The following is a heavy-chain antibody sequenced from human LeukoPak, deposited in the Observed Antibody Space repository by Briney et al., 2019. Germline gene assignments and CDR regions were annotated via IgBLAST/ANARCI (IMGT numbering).Heavy chain of an antibody. CDR1: GYTFTSYA. CDR2: INTNTGNP. CDR3: ARDLRIAVAGGWVY. Sequence: ASVTVSCKASGYTFTSYAMNWVRQAPGQGLEWMGWINTNTGNPTYAQGFTGRFVFSLDTSVSTAYLQISSLKAEDTAVYYCARDLRIAVAGGWVYWGQGTLVTVSS. D-gene: IGHD6-19*01. J-gene: IGHJ4*02. V-gene: IGHV7-4-1*02.